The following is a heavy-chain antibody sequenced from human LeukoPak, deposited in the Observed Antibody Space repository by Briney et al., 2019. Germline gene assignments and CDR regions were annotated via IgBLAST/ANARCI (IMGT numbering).Heavy chain of an antibody. J-gene: IGHJ4*02. D-gene: IGHD3-10*01. CDR2: IYHSGTT. CDR1: GDSISSNNW. CDR3: ARDPSGNGVNFDY. Sequence: SETLSLTCAVSGDSISSNNWWSWVRQPPGKGLEWVGEIYHSGTTNYRPSLKTRVTISLDKSKNQFSLRLTSVTAADTAVYYCARDPSGNGVNFDYWGQGTLVTVSS. V-gene: IGHV4-4*02.